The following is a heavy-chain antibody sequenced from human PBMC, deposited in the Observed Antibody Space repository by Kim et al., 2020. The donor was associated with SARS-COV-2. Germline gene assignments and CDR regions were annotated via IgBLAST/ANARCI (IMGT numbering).Heavy chain of an antibody. V-gene: IGHV4-59*08. J-gene: IGHJ3*02. Sequence: SETLSLTCTVSGGSISSYYWSWIRQPPGKGLEWIGYIYYSGSTNYNPSLKSRVTISVDTSKNQFSLKLSSVTAADTAVYYCARLFIVVVPAATNVYAFDIWGQGTMVTVSS. CDR2: IYYSGST. CDR1: GGSISSYY. CDR3: ARLFIVVVPAATNVYAFDI. D-gene: IGHD2-2*01.